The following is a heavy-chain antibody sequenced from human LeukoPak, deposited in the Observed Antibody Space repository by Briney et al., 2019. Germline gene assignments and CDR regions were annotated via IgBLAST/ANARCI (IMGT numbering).Heavy chain of an antibody. J-gene: IGHJ4*02. CDR1: GFTFSSYG. D-gene: IGHD6-13*01. Sequence: PGGSLRLSCAASGFTFSSYGMHWVRQAPGKGLEWVAFIRYDGSNKYYADSVKGRFTISRDNSKNTLYLQMNSLRAEDTAVYYCAEVSGGIAAAGTVPNFDYWGQGTLVTVSS. V-gene: IGHV3-30*02. CDR3: AEVSGGIAAAGTVPNFDY. CDR2: IRYDGSNK.